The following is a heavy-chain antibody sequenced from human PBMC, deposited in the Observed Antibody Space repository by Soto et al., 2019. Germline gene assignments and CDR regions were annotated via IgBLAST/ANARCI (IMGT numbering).Heavy chain of an antibody. CDR3: AKDRRAGGNSAFYFDF. CDR2: ISATGGGT. CDR1: VFKFINYA. V-gene: IGHV3-23*01. D-gene: IGHD3-16*01. Sequence: GWSLRLSCAASVFKFINYAMSWVRQAPGKGLEWVSLISATGGGTYYADSVKGRFTISRDNSHNTLYLQVHSLTAEDTAVYYCAKDRRAGGNSAFYFDFWGQGAQVTVSS. J-gene: IGHJ4*02.